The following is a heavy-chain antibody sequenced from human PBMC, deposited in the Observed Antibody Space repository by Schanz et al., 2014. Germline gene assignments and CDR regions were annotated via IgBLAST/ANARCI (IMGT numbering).Heavy chain of an antibody. J-gene: IGHJ4*02. CDR1: GGSFSGYW. V-gene: IGHV4-34*01. Sequence: QVQLQQWGAGLLKPSETLSLTCAFSGGSFSGYWWTWVRQSPGKGLEWIGEVNHGGYTNYNPSLKSRSPVSVDMSKKQFSLRLSFVTAADTAAYYCATWSGTRLFHNWGQGTLVTVSS. CDR2: VNHGGYT. D-gene: IGHD1-7*01. CDR3: ATWSGTRLFHN.